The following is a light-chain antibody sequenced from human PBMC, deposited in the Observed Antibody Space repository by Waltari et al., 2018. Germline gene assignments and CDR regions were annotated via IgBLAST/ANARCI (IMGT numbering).Light chain of an antibody. CDR3: SSYTSSTTLV. CDR2: EVS. J-gene: IGLJ2*01. V-gene: IGLV2-14*03. CDR1: SSDVGGYNY. Sequence: QSALTQPASVSGSPGQSITISCTGTSSDVGGYNYASWYQQHPGKAPKLMIYEVSNRPAGMSDRFSGSESGNPASLTISGLQAEDEADYYCSSYTSSTTLVFGGGTKLTVL.